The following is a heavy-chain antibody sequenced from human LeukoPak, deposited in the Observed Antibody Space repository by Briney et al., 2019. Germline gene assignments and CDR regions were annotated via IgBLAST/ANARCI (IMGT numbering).Heavy chain of an antibody. V-gene: IGHV1-2*02. Sequence: ASVKVSCKASRYTFTGYYMHWVREAPRQGLEWMGGINPKRVGTNYAQKIQSRVTMTSDTYISTAYMELSRLRSDDTAVYYCGRDSRYKWNYARPGNYYYYREVGGKETAVTV. J-gene: IGHJ6*03. D-gene: IGHD1-7*01. CDR2: INPKRVGT. CDR3: GRDSRYKWNYARPGNYYYYREV. CDR1: RYTFTGYY.